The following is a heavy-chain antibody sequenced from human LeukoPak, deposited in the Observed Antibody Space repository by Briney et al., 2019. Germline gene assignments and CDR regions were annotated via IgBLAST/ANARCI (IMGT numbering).Heavy chain of an antibody. V-gene: IGHV1-69*01. CDR1: GGTFSSYA. CDR2: IIPIFGTA. J-gene: IGHJ6*04. CDR3: ARAPLRADIVVVPAATPYYYYYGMDV. D-gene: IGHD2-2*01. Sequence: SVTVSCKASGGTFSSYAISWVRQAPGQGLEWMGGIIPIFGTANYAQKFQGRVTITADESTSTAYMELSSLRSEDTAVYYCARAPLRADIVVVPAATPYYYYYGMDVWGKGTTVTVSS.